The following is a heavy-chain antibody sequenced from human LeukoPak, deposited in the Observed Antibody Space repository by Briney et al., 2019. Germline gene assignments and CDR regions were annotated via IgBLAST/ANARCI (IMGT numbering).Heavy chain of an antibody. V-gene: IGHV4-34*01. CDR1: GGSFSGYY. Sequence: PSETLSLTCAVYGGSFSGYYWSWIRQPPGKGLEWIGEINHSGSTNYNPSLKSRVTISVDTSKNQFSLKLSSVTAADTAVYYCARDIKRGKRSGFDIWGQGTMVTVSS. D-gene: IGHD3-10*01. J-gene: IGHJ3*02. CDR2: INHSGST. CDR3: ARDIKRGKRSGFDI.